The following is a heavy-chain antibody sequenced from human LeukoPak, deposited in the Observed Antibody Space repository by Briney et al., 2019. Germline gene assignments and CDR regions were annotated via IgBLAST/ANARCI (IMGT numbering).Heavy chain of an antibody. J-gene: IGHJ3*02. V-gene: IGHV3-23*01. Sequence: PGGSLRLSCAASGFTFSSYAMSWVRQAPGKGLEWVSAISGSGGSTYYADSVKGRFTISRDNSKNTLYLQMNSLRAEDTAVYYCAKFRFDVQQRYAFDTWGQGTMVTVSS. CDR1: GFTFSSYA. D-gene: IGHD6-13*01. CDR3: AKFRFDVQQRYAFDT. CDR2: ISGSGGST.